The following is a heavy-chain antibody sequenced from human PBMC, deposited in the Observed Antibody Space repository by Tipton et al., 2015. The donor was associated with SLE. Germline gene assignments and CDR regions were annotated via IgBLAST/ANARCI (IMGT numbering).Heavy chain of an antibody. Sequence: GSLRLSCAASGFTFSSYAMSWVRQAPGKGLELVSVVSGSGDNTYYADYVKGRFTISRDNSNNTLYLQMNSLRAEDTAVYYCAKGKVPATPRCYFDYWGQGTLVTVSS. CDR3: AKGKVPATPRCYFDY. D-gene: IGHD2-15*01. CDR1: GFTFSSYA. CDR2: VSGSGDNT. J-gene: IGHJ4*02. V-gene: IGHV3-23*01.